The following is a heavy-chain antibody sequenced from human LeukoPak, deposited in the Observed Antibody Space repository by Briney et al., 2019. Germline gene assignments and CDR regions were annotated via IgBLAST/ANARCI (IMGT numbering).Heavy chain of an antibody. CDR1: GGSFSGYY. CDR2: INLGVRT. D-gene: IGHD3-9*01. J-gene: IGHJ6*02. CDR3: ARGFSEDFDWTPYSPNPYYYDGMDV. V-gene: IGHV4-34*01. Sequence: SETLSLTCAVYGGSFSGYYWSCIRHPPEKGREWIVDINLGVRTNYNPSLKSRVTISVDTSKNQFSLKLSSVTAADTAVYYCARGFSEDFDWTPYSPNPYYYDGMDVWGQGTTVTVSS.